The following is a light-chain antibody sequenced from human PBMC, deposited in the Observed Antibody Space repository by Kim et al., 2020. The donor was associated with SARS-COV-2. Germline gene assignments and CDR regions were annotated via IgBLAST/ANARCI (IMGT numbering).Light chain of an antibody. CDR2: DVS. J-gene: IGLJ2*01. V-gene: IGLV2-14*01. Sequence: QSALTQPASVSGSPGQSITISCTGTSSDVGAYNYVSWYQQQPGKAPKLMLYDVSQRPSGVSNRFSGSKSGNTASLSISGLQAEDEADYYCSSYTSSTTVVFGGGTKVTVL. CDR3: SSYTSSTTVV. CDR1: SSDVGAYNY.